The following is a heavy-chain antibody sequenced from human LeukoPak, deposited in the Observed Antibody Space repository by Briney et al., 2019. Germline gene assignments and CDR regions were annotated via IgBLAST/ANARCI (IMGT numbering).Heavy chain of an antibody. CDR2: INPSSGGT. J-gene: IGHJ4*02. D-gene: IGHD1-26*01. CDR1: GYTFTGYY. CDR3: APEVGRGYFDY. Sequence: ASVKVPCKASGYTFTGYYMHWVRQAPGQGLKWMGWINPSSGGTNYAQKFQGRVTMTRDTSISTAYMELSRLRSDDTAVYYCAPEVGRGYFDYWGQGTLVTVSS. V-gene: IGHV1-2*02.